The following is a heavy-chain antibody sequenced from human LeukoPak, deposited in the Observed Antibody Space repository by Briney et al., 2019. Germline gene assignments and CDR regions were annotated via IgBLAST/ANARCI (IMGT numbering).Heavy chain of an antibody. V-gene: IGHV3-21*01. CDR3: ARYYGSGSYYNVIPRTYMDV. Sequence: PGGSLRLSCAASGFTFSSYSMNWVRKAPGRGLGWVSSISSSSSYIYYADSVKGRFTISRDNAKNSLYLQMNSLRAEDTAVYYCARYYGSGSYYNVIPRTYMDVWGKGTTVTISS. CDR1: GFTFSSYS. D-gene: IGHD3-10*01. CDR2: ISSSSSYI. J-gene: IGHJ6*03.